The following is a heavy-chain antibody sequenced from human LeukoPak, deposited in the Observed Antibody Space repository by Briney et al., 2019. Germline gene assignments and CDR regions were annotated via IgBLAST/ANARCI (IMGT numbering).Heavy chain of an antibody. CDR3: ARGFNYYDSSGLTRPFDY. D-gene: IGHD3-22*01. V-gene: IGHV1-18*01. CDR1: GYTFTSYG. J-gene: IGHJ4*02. Sequence: ASVKVSCNASGYTFTSYGISWVRHAPGQGLEWMGWISAYNGNTNYAQKLQGRVTMTTDTSTSTAYMELRSLRSDDTAVYYCARGFNYYDSSGLTRPFDYWGQGTLVTVSS. CDR2: ISAYNGNT.